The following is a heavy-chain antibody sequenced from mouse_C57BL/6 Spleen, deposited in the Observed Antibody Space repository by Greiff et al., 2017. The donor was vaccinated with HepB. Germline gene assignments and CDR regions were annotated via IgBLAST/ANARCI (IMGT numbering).Heavy chain of an antibody. J-gene: IGHJ4*01. CDR1: YFAFMASA. D-gene: IGHD2-2*01. V-gene: IGHV1-49*01. CDR3: AAIYYGYVYAMDY. Sequence: LQQSGAELVRPGSSVKLSCKDSYFAFMASALHWVKQRPGHGLEWLGSFTMYSDATEYSENFKRQATLTANTSSSTAYMELSSLTSEDSAVYYCAAIYYGYVYAMDYWGQGTSVTVSS. CDR2: FTMYSDAT.